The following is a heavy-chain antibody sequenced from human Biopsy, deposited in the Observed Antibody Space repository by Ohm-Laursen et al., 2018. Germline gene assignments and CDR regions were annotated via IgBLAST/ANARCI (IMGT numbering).Heavy chain of an antibody. V-gene: IGHV4-61*08. Sequence: GTLSLTCTVSGGSIGGSGDYWSWIRQPPGKGLEWIGYISDTGTTNYNPSLRGRVAMSVDTSKNQFSLQLTSVIAADTAMFFCARLFRLDDYWNDDPPDGFDVWGQGTMVTVSS. J-gene: IGHJ3*01. CDR2: ISDTGTT. D-gene: IGHD3-3*01. CDR3: ARLFRLDDYWNDDPPDGFDV. CDR1: GGSIGGSGDY.